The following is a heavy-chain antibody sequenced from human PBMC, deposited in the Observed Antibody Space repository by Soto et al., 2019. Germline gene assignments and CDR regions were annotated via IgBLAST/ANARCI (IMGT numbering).Heavy chain of an antibody. CDR3: ASMTTVTTWNAFDI. CDR1: GGSISSYY. J-gene: IGHJ3*02. Sequence: SETLSLTCSVSGGSISSYYWSWIRQHPGKGLEWIGYIYYSGSTYYNPSLKSRVTISVDTSKNQFSLKLSSVTATDTAVYYCASMTTVTTWNAFDIWGQGTMVTVSS. D-gene: IGHD4-17*01. CDR2: IYYSGST. V-gene: IGHV4-59*06.